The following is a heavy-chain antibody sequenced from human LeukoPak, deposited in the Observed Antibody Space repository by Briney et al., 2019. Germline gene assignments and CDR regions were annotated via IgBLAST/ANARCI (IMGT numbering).Heavy chain of an antibody. V-gene: IGHV4-59*01. Sequence: PSQTLSLTCTVSGGXISGFYCTWIRQPPGKKLEWIGYIYYSGSTKYNPSLNSRVTISLDTSKNQFSLNLTSVTAADTAVYYCARESGYSYGYGIDYWGQGTLVTVSS. CDR1: GGXISGFY. CDR3: ARESGYSYGYGIDY. D-gene: IGHD5-18*01. J-gene: IGHJ4*02. CDR2: IYYSGST.